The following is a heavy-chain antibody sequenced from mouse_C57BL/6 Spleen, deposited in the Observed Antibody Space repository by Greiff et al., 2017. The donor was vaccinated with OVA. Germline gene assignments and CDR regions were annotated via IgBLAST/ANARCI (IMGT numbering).Heavy chain of an antibody. D-gene: IGHD6-2*01. V-gene: IGHV5-17*01. CDR2: ISSGSSTI. CDR3: ARKDSLYFDY. CDR1: GFTFSDYG. J-gene: IGHJ2*01. Sequence: EVQLQQSGGGLVKPGGSLKLSCAASGFTFSDYGMHWVRQAPEKGLEWVAYISSGSSTIYYADTVKGRFTISRDNAKNTLFLQMTSLRSEDTAMYYCARKDSLYFDYWGQGTTLTVSS.